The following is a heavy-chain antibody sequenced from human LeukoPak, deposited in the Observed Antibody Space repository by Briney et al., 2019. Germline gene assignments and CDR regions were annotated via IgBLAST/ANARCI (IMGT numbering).Heavy chain of an antibody. Sequence: PGGSLRLSCAASGFTFSSYAMSWVRQAPGKGLEWVSAISGSGGSTYYAASVKGRCSISRDNSKTTLYLQMNSLSAEDTAVYYCGRDGEGALALGYWGQGTLVTVSS. CDR2: ISGSGGST. CDR1: GFTFSSYA. D-gene: IGHD1-26*01. V-gene: IGHV3-23*01. J-gene: IGHJ4*02. CDR3: GRDGEGALALGY.